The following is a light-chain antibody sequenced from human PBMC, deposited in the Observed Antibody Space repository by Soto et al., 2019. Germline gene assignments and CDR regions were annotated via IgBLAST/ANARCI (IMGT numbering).Light chain of an antibody. J-gene: IGKJ2*01. V-gene: IGKV1-39*01. CDR1: QTIHTF. Sequence: DIRMTQSPSSLSASVGDRVTITCRASQTIHTFLNWYQQKPGKAPNLLIYGASTLPSGVPSRFSGSGSGTDFSLNISDLQPDDFATYYCQQSYSFPFTFGQGTRLEI. CDR2: GAS. CDR3: QQSYSFPFT.